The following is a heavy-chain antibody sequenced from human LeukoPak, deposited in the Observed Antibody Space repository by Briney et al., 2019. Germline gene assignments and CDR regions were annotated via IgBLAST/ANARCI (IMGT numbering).Heavy chain of an antibody. D-gene: IGHD5-24*01. CDR3: ARGTWDGDRTFDI. Sequence: GESLKISCAASGFTFSSYSMNWVRQAPGKGPEWISYISGSSSIIYCTPSVKGRFTISRDNGKSSLYLQMNSLRDDDTAVYFCARGTWDGDRTFDIWGQGAMVTVSS. V-gene: IGHV3-48*02. CDR2: ISGSSSII. J-gene: IGHJ3*02. CDR1: GFTFSSYS.